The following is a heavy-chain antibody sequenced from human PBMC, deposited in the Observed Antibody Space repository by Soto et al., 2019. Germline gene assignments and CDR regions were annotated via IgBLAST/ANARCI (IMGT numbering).Heavy chain of an antibody. Sequence: GGSLRLSCAASGFTFSSYAMHWVRQAPGKGLEWVAVISYDGSNKYYADSVKGRFTISRDNSKNTLYLQMNSLRAEDTAVYYCARDRNWGIYYYGMDVWGQGTTVTVSS. CDR1: GFTFSSYA. J-gene: IGHJ6*02. D-gene: IGHD7-27*01. CDR2: ISYDGSNK. CDR3: ARDRNWGIYYYGMDV. V-gene: IGHV3-30-3*01.